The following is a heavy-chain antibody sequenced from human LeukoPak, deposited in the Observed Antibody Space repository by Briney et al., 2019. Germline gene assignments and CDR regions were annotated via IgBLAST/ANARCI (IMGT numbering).Heavy chain of an antibody. D-gene: IGHD3/OR15-3a*01. CDR1: EFTFRNYE. Sequence: PGGSLRLSCAASEFTFRNYEINWVRQAPGKGLEWVSYISSSGGDIYYADSVKGRFTISRDNAKNSVYLQTDSLRAEDTAVYYCVRVMIYYMDVWGRGTTVTVSS. CDR3: VRVMIYYMDV. V-gene: IGHV3-48*03. CDR2: ISSSGGDI. J-gene: IGHJ6*03.